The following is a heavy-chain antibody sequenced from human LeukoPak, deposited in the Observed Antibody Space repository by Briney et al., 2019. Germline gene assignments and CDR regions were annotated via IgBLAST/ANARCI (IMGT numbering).Heavy chain of an antibody. CDR1: GYTFTGYD. V-gene: IGHV1-2*02. CDR3: AREDRIAAAGLNY. CDR2: INPNSGGT. D-gene: IGHD6-13*01. J-gene: IGHJ4*02. Sequence: ASVKVSCKASGYTFTGYDMHWVRQAPGQGLEWMGWINPNSGGTNYAQKFQGRVTMTRDTSISTAYMELSRLRSDDTAVYYCAREDRIAAAGLNYWGQGTLVTVSS.